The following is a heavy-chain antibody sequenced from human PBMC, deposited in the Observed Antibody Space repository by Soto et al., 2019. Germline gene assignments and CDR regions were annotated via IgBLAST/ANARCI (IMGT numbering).Heavy chain of an antibody. Sequence: EVQLLESGGGLVQPGGSLRLSCAASGFTFSSYAMSWVRQAPGKGLEWVSAISGSGGSTYYADSVKGRFTISRDNSKNTLYLQMNRLRAEDTAVYYCAANRGYNYYYGMDVGGQGTTVTVSS. CDR3: AANRGYNYYYGMDV. CDR2: ISGSGGST. V-gene: IGHV3-23*01. D-gene: IGHD3-22*01. J-gene: IGHJ6*02. CDR1: GFTFSSYA.